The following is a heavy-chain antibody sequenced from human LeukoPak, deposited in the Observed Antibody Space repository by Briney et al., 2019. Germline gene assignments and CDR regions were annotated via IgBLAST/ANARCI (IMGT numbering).Heavy chain of an antibody. Sequence: GASVKVSCKASGYTFTSYGISWVRQAPGQGLEWMGWISAYNGNTNYAQKLQGRVTMTTDTSTSTAYMELRSLRSDDTAVYYCARARTRITMIVVVPGSAFDIWGQGTMVTVSS. D-gene: IGHD3-22*01. CDR3: ARARTRITMIVVVPGSAFDI. CDR2: ISAYNGNT. V-gene: IGHV1-18*01. CDR1: GYTFTSYG. J-gene: IGHJ3*02.